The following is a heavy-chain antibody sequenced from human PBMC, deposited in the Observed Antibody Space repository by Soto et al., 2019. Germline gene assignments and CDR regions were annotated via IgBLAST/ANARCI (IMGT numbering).Heavy chain of an antibody. D-gene: IGHD3-3*01. CDR1: EFDFSNFA. J-gene: IGHJ5*02. CDR2: ISYDGDTQ. CDR3: VTGTRIFAPGSQFDP. Sequence: QVQLEESGGGVVQPGRSLRLSCAASEFDFSNFAMHWVRQAPGKGLEWMAVISYDGDTQYYADSAKGRFTISRDNSKNTLYLQMIRLTTEDTAAYYCVTGTRIFAPGSQFDPWGQGTLVSVSS. V-gene: IGHV3-30-3*01.